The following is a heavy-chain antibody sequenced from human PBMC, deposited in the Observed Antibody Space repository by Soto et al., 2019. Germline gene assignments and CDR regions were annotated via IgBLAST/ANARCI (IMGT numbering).Heavy chain of an antibody. Sequence: GGSLRLSCAASGFTFSSYGMHWVRQAPGKGLEWVALIWFDGSDKYYTESVKGRFTISRDNSKSTLYLQMNSLRAEDTAVYYCARLYCSASSCYSVGAFDIRGQGTMVTVS. J-gene: IGHJ3*02. CDR3: ARLYCSASSCYSVGAFDI. V-gene: IGHV3-33*01. CDR2: IWFDGSDK. CDR1: GFTFSSYG. D-gene: IGHD2-15*01.